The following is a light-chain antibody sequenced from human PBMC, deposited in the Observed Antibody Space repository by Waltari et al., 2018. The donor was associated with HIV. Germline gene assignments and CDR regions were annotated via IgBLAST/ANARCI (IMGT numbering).Light chain of an antibody. CDR2: ANN. CDR3: QSHDNKIFYV. V-gene: IGLV6-57*03. CDR1: SGNIASSY. Sequence: NFILTQPHSVSESPGKTVTISCTRSSGNIASSYVQWYQQRPGSAPTTVIYANNQRPSCVPDRVSGSIDSSSNSASLTISGLRTEDEADYYCQSHDNKIFYVFGGGTYVTVL. J-gene: IGLJ1*01.